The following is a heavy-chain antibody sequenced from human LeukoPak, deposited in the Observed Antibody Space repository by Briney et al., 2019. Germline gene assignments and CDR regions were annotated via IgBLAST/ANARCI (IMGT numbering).Heavy chain of an antibody. CDR2: ISAYNGNT. V-gene: IGHV1-18*01. D-gene: IGHD2-15*01. CDR3: ARGAEYCSGGSCYWDWFDP. CDR1: GYTFTSYG. Sequence: GASVKVSCKASGYTFTSYGISWVRQAPGQGLEWMGWISAYNGNTYYAQKLQGRVTMTTDTSTSTAYMELRSLRSDDTAVYYCARGAEYCSGGSCYWDWFDPWGQGTLVTVSS. J-gene: IGHJ5*02.